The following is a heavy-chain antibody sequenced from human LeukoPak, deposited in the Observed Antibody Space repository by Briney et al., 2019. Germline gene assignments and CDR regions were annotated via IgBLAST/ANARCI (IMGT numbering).Heavy chain of an antibody. D-gene: IGHD6-19*01. V-gene: IGHV1-18*01. CDR1: GYDFTSVG. Sequence: ASVKVSCKASGYDFTSVGITWVRRAPGQGLEGMGWISPYNGNKRYAQKFQGRVAMTTGTSTTTAYMELRGLRFNDTAVYYCARAGSGSGWYFDYWGQGTLVTVSS. J-gene: IGHJ4*02. CDR2: ISPYNGNK. CDR3: ARAGSGSGWYFDY.